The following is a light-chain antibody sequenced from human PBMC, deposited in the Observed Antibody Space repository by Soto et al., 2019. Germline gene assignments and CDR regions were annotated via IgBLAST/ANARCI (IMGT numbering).Light chain of an antibody. CDR1: QGIRNF. CDR2: AAS. V-gene: IGKV1-27*01. J-gene: IGKJ4*01. Sequence: DIQMTQSPSSLSASVGDRVTITCRASQGIRNFLAWYQQKPGKVPTLLIYAASTLQSGVPYRFSGSGSGTDFTLTISSLQPEDGATYYCQKYDSAPLTFGGGTKVEIK. CDR3: QKYDSAPLT.